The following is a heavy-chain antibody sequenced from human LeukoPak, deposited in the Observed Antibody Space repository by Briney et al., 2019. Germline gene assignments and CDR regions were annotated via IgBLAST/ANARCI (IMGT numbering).Heavy chain of an antibody. CDR1: GGSISSSSYY. J-gene: IGHJ4*02. V-gene: IGHV4-39*07. CDR2: IYYSGST. CDR3: AIWGVVVPAAYFDY. D-gene: IGHD2-2*01. Sequence: SETLSLTCTVSGGSISSSSYYWGWIRQPPGKGLEWIGSIYYSGSTYYNPSLKSRVTISVDTSKNQFSLKLSSVTAADTAVYYCAIWGVVVPAAYFDYWGQGTLVTVSS.